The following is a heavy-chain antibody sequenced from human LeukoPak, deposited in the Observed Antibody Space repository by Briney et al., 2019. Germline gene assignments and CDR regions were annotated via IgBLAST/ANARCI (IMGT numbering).Heavy chain of an antibody. CDR3: GKVGVYRYCYNNWIDP. CDR1: GFTFADYV. CDR2: ISGDGGST. D-gene: IGHD5-18*01. J-gene: IGHJ5*02. Sequence: GGSLRLSCAPSGFTFADYVMHWIRQAPGKGLEWVSLISGDGGSTYYADSVKGRFTISRDNSKNSLYLQMNSLRTEDTALYYCGKVGVYRYCYNNWIDPWGQGTLVTVAS. V-gene: IGHV3-43*02.